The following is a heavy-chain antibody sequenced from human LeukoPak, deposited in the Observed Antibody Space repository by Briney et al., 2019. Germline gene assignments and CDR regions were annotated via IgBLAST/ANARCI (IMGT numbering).Heavy chain of an antibody. CDR1: GFTFSIHW. CDR3: AKDILLIVGATYFDY. D-gene: IGHD1-26*01. CDR2: INSDGSST. V-gene: IGHV3-74*03. J-gene: IGHJ4*02. Sequence: QSGGSLRLSCAASGFTFSIHWMHWVRQAPGKGPVWVAHINSDGSSTTYADSVKGRFIISRDNAGNTLYLQMNSLRAEDTAVYYCAKDILLIVGATYFDYWGQGTLVTVSS.